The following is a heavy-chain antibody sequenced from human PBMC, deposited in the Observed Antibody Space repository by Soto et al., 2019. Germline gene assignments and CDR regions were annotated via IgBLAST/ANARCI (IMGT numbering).Heavy chain of an antibody. Sequence: QEQLVQSGAEVKKPGSSVKVSCKASGGIFSSYAISWVRQAPGQGLEWMGGIIAIFGTANYAQKFQGRVTITADETTNPAYMELTSLKSEATAIYYCARGGSGYVWFNEFWGQGTMITVSS. J-gene: IGHJ4*02. CDR3: ARGGSGYVWFNEF. V-gene: IGHV1-69*01. D-gene: IGHD3-22*01. CDR1: GGIFSSYA. CDR2: IIAIFGTA.